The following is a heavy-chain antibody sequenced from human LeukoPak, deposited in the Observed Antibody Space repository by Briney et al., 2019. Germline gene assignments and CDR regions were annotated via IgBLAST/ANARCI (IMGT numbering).Heavy chain of an antibody. Sequence: AGESLRLSCAASGFTFSGYWMSWVRQAPGKGLEWVANIKQDGSEKYYVDSVKGRFTISRDNAKNSLYLQMNSLRAEDTAVYYCARGRLTTVTAYTYFDYWGQGTLVTVSS. CDR3: ARGRLTTVTAYTYFDY. CDR2: IKQDGSEK. V-gene: IGHV3-7*03. CDR1: GFTFSGYW. D-gene: IGHD4-17*01. J-gene: IGHJ4*02.